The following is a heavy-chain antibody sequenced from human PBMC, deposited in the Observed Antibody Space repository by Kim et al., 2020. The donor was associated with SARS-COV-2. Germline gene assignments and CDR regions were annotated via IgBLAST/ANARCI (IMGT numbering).Heavy chain of an antibody. CDR2: ISYTGTGI. D-gene: IGHD2-15*01. Sequence: GGSLRLSCAASGFTFSGFTMIWVRQAPGKGLEWLSYISYTGTGIRYADSVKGRFTISRDNAKNSVYLQMSSLRDDDTALYFCARENGFCSGGTCDPGAFDLWGQGTMVTVSS. CDR3: ARENGFCSGGTCDPGAFDL. J-gene: IGHJ3*01. CDR1: GFTFSGFT. V-gene: IGHV3-48*02.